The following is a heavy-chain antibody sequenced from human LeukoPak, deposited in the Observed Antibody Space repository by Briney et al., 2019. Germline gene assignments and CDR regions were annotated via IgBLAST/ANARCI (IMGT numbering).Heavy chain of an antibody. Sequence: GGSLRLSCAASGFTFSSYSMSWVRQAPGKGLEWVSSISSSSSYIYYADSVKGRFTISRDNAKNSLYLQMNSLRAEDTAVYYCARVNSRSYEWDYWGQGTLVTVSS. CDR3: ARVNSRSYEWDY. J-gene: IGHJ4*02. CDR1: GFTFSSYS. D-gene: IGHD2/OR15-2a*01. V-gene: IGHV3-21*01. CDR2: ISSSSSYI.